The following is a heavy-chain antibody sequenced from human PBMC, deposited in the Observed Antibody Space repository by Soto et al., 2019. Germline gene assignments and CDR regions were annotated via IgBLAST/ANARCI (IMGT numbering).Heavy chain of an antibody. CDR3: ARGELDCSRTSCYFYGLDV. CDR1: GYAFTSYG. J-gene: IGHJ6*02. CDR2: ISAYNGNT. Sequence: ASVKVSCKASGYAFTSYGLSWVRQAPGQGLEWMGWISAYNGNTNYAQKLQDRVTMTTDTATTTACMDLRSLRSDDTAVYFCARGELDCSRTSCYFYGLDVWGQGTTVTVSS. V-gene: IGHV1-18*01. D-gene: IGHD2-2*01.